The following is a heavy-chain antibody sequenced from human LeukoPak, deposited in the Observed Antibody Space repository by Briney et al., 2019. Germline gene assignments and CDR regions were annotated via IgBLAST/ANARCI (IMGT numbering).Heavy chain of an antibody. CDR1: GFTSSSYW. CDR2: IKQDGSEK. Sequence: PGGSRRLSCAASGFTSSSYWMSWVRQAPGKGLEWVANIKQDGSEKYYVDSVKGRFTISRDNAKNSLFLQMNSLRAEDTAVYYCAREYFVVATIDYWGQGTLVTVSS. D-gene: IGHD5-12*01. V-gene: IGHV3-7*03. J-gene: IGHJ4*02. CDR3: AREYFVVATIDY.